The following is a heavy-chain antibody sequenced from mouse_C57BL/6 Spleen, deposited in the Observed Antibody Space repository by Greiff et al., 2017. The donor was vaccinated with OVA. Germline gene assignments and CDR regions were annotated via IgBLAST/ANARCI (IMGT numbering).Heavy chain of an antibody. D-gene: IGHD3-2*02. J-gene: IGHJ3*01. V-gene: IGHV5-4*01. CDR3: ALDSSGYVAWFAY. CDR1: GFTFSSYA. Sequence: DVHLVESGGGLVKPGGSLKLSCAASGFTFSSYAMSWVRQTPEKRLEWVATISDGGSYTYYPDNVKGRFTISRDNAKNNLYLQMSHLKSEDTAMYYCALDSSGYVAWFAYWGQGTLVTVSA. CDR2: ISDGGSYT.